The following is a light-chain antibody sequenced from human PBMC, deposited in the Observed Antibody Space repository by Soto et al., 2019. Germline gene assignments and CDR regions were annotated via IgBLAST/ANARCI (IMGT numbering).Light chain of an antibody. V-gene: IGKV3-20*01. CDR2: GAS. CDR3: QQYGRSLPYT. CDR1: QSVSSNY. Sequence: EIVLTQSPGTLSLCPWESATLSCRASQSVSSNYLAWYQQKPDQAPRLLIYGASSRATGIPDRFSGSGFGTDFTLTISRLEPEDFAVYYCQQYGRSLPYTFGQGTKVDIK. J-gene: IGKJ2*01.